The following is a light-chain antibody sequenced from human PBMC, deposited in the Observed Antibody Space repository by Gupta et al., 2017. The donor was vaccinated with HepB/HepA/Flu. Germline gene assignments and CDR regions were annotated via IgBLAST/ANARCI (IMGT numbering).Light chain of an antibody. CDR3: AAWDDSRNEIV. V-gene: IGLV1-44*01. CDR1: NSNIGRNP. Sequence: QSVLTHPPSASATPGQRVPISCSGSNSNIGRNPVSWYQQRPGTAPKLLLYSNSQRPSGVPDRFSGSKSGTSASLAISGLQSEDEADYYCAAWDDSRNEIVFGGGTKLTVL. CDR2: SNS. J-gene: IGLJ2*01.